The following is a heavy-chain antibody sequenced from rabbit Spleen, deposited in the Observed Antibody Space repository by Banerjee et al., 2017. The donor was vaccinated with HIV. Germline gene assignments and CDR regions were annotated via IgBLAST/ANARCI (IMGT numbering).Heavy chain of an antibody. CDR3: VRARPYPCVL. CDR2: IYPDYGST. Sequence: QEQLVESGGGLVTLGGSLKLSCKASGIDFSSYGISWVRQAPGKGLEWIAYIYPDYGSTHYASWVNGRFTISLDNAQNTVFLQMTSLTAADTATYFCVRARPYPCVLWGQGTLVT. J-gene: IGHJ6*01. V-gene: IGHV1S47*01. CDR1: GIDFSSYG. D-gene: IGHD1-1*01.